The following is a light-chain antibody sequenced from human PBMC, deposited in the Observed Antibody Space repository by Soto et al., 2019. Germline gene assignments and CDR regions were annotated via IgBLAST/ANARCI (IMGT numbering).Light chain of an antibody. CDR1: SSDVGSYNY. CDR2: DVT. V-gene: IGLV2-11*01. J-gene: IGLJ2*01. Sequence: QSVLTQPRSVSGSPGQSLTISCTGASSDVGSYNYVSWYQQYPGKAPKLMIYDVTKRPSGVPDRFSGSKSGNTASLSISGLQAADKADYYCCSYAGNNILVFGGGTQLTVL. CDR3: CSYAGNNILV.